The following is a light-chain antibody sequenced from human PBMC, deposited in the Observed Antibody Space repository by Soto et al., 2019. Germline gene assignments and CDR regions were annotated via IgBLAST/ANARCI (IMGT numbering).Light chain of an antibody. CDR3: QQHSRSIT. CDR2: GAS. Sequence: VLTQFPGTLSLSPGERATLSCRASQSVNNNYLAWYQQKPGQSPRLLIYGASIRATAIPDRFSGSGSGTDFTLTISRLEPEDSAVYYCQQHSRSITFGGGTKVEIK. J-gene: IGKJ4*01. V-gene: IGKV3-20*01. CDR1: QSVNNNY.